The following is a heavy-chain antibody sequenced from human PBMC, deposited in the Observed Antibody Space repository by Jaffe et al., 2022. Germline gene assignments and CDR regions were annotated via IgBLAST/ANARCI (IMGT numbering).Heavy chain of an antibody. D-gene: IGHD3-22*01. Sequence: QVQLQESGPGLVKPSQTLSLTCTVSGGSISSGSYYWSWIRQPAGKGLEWIGRIYTSGSTNYNPSLKSRVTISVDTSKNQFSLKLSSVTAADTAVYYCARVMGDYYDSSGYYYWPRAAAFDIWGQGTMVTVSS. V-gene: IGHV4-61*02. CDR3: ARVMGDYYDSSGYYYWPRAAAFDI. CDR2: IYTSGST. CDR1: GGSISSGSYY. J-gene: IGHJ3*02.